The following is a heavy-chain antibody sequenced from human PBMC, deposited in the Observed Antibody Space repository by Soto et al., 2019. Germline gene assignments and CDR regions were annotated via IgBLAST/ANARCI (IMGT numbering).Heavy chain of an antibody. D-gene: IGHD2-2*01. CDR1: GYTFTSYG. J-gene: IGHJ6*02. CDR2: ISAYNGNT. V-gene: IGHV1-18*01. Sequence: ASVKVSCKASGYTFTSYGISWVRQAPGQGLEWMGWISAYNGNTNYAQKLQGRVTMTTDTSTSTAYMELRSLRSDDTAVYYCARASYCSSTSCYSRGINDYYYYGVDVWGQGTTVTVSS. CDR3: ARASYCSSTSCYSRGINDYYYYGVDV.